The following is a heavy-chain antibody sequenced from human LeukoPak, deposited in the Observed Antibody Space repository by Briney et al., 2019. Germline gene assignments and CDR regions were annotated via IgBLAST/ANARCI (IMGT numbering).Heavy chain of an antibody. CDR1: GGSFSGYY. CDR3: ARGSGRDDYYDSSGYYYFDY. D-gene: IGHD3-22*01. CDR2: INHSGST. V-gene: IGHV4-34*01. J-gene: IGHJ4*02. Sequence: SETLSLTCAVYGGSFSGYYWSWIRQPPGKGLEWIGEINHSGSTNYNPSLKSRVTISVDTSKNQFSLKLSSATAADTAVYYCARGSGRDDYYDSSGYYYFDYWGQGTLVTVSS.